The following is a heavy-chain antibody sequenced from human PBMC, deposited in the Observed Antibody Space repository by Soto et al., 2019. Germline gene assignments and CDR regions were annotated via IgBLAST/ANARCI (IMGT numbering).Heavy chain of an antibody. Sequence: QVQLVQSGSEVKKPGTSVKVSCKTSGYTFPSYGISWVRHAPGQGLEWMGWISLKKGITNYAENFQGRVTMTTDTSTSTVQMELRSLRFDDMAVYYCARVWVRGEVDYWGQGTLVTVSS. V-gene: IGHV1-18*03. CDR2: ISLKKGIT. D-gene: IGHD3-10*01. CDR1: GYTFPSYG. CDR3: ARVWVRGEVDY. J-gene: IGHJ4*02.